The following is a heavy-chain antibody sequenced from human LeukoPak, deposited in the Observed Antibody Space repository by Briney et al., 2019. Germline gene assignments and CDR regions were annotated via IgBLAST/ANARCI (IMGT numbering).Heavy chain of an antibody. CDR1: GGSISSGSYY. J-gene: IGHJ4*02. Sequence: PSQTLSLTCTVSGGSISSGSYYWSWIRQPAGKGLEWIGRIYTSGSTNYNPSLKSRVTISVDTSKNQFSLKLSSVTAADTAVYYCAREDCSSTSCYMFDYWGQGTLVTVSS. V-gene: IGHV4-61*02. CDR2: IYTSGST. D-gene: IGHD2-2*02. CDR3: AREDCSSTSCYMFDY.